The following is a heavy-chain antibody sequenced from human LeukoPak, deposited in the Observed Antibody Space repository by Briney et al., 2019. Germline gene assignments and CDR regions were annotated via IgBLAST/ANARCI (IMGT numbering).Heavy chain of an antibody. CDR2: ISGSGGST. CDR1: GFTFTSYS. V-gene: IGHV3-23*01. J-gene: IGHJ4*02. Sequence: GGSLRLSCAASGFTFTSYSMNWVRQAPGKGLEWVSAISGSGGSTYYADSVKGRFTISRDNSKNTLYLQMNSLRAEDTAVYYCAKDTGLYYYDSSGYGDYWGQGTLVTVSS. CDR3: AKDTGLYYYDSSGYGDY. D-gene: IGHD3-22*01.